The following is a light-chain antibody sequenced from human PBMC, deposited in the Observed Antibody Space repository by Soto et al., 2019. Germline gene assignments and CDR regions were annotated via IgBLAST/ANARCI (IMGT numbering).Light chain of an antibody. CDR1: QNLGDGR. V-gene: IGKV3-11*01. Sequence: WTTSNGTLSLSPGERATLSCRANQNLGDGRLAWYQQKFGQAPRLLIYDASNRATGIPARFSGSGSGTDFTLTIGIGEPEDFVVYYSQDPAKLPVAIGQGTRLEIK. J-gene: IGKJ5*01. CDR3: QDPAKLPVA. CDR2: DAS.